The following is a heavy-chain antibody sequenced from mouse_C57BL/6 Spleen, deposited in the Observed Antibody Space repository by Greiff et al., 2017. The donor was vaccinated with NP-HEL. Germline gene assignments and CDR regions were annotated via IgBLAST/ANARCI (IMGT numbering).Heavy chain of an antibody. CDR2: ISSGSSTI. V-gene: IGHV5-17*01. Sequence: EVKLMESGGGLVKPGGSLKLSCAASGFTFSDYGMHWVRQAPEKGLEWVAYISSGSSTIYYAATVKGRFTISRDKAKNTLFLQMTSLRSEDTAMYYCARRNSYVMDYWGQGTSVTVAS. CDR1: GFTFSDYG. CDR3: ARRNSYVMDY. J-gene: IGHJ4*01.